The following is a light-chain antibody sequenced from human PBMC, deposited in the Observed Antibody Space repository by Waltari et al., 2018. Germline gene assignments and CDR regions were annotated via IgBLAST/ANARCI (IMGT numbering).Light chain of an antibody. Sequence: EIVLTQSPATLSLSPGERATLSCSASQSVSSSLAWDQQKPGQAPRLLIYGASNRATGIPARFSGSGSGTDFTLTISSLEPEDFAVYYCLQRYNWPTFGGGTKVEIK. CDR2: GAS. V-gene: IGKV3-11*01. CDR3: LQRYNWPT. J-gene: IGKJ4*01. CDR1: QSVSSS.